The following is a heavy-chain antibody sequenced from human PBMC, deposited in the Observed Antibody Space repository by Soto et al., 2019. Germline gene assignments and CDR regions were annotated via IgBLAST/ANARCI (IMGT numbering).Heavy chain of an antibody. V-gene: IGHV3-23*01. CDR1: GFTFSSYA. CDR2: ISGSGGNT. Sequence: SLRLSCAASGFTFSSYAMSWVRQAPGKGLEWVSLISGSGGNTFYADSVKGRFTISRDNSKNTLYLQMNSLRAEDTAVYYCAKIPITIRLGMDVWGQGTTVTVSS. J-gene: IGHJ6*02. D-gene: IGHD2-2*01. CDR3: AKIPITIRLGMDV.